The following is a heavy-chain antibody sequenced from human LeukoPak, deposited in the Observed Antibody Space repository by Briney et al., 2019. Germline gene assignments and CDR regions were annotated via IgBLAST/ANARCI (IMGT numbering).Heavy chain of an antibody. D-gene: IGHD6-6*01. CDR2: IYPYSGDT. CDR1: GYTFTGYY. CDR3: ARDRNSGSSRDL. Sequence: ASVKVSCKASGYTFTGYYIHWVRRAPGQGLEWMGWIYPYSGDTNYAQNFQGRVTMTRDTSISTAYMELSSLKSDDTAVYYCARDRNSGSSRDLWGQGTMLTVSS. V-gene: IGHV1-2*02. J-gene: IGHJ3*01.